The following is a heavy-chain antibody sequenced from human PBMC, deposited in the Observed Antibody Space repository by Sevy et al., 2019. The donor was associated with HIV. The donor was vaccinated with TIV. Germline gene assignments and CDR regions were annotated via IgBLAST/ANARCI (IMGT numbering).Heavy chain of an antibody. CDR1: GFTFSSYS. J-gene: IGHJ4*02. D-gene: IGHD3-22*01. CDR2: ISSSSSYI. Sequence: GGSLRLSCAASGFTFSSYSMNWVRQAPGKGLEWVSSISSSSSYIYYADSVKGRFTISRDNAKNSLYLQMNSLRAEDTAVYYCAKSSSAMIVVAPFDYWGQRTLVTVSS. V-gene: IGHV3-21*01. CDR3: AKSSSAMIVVAPFDY.